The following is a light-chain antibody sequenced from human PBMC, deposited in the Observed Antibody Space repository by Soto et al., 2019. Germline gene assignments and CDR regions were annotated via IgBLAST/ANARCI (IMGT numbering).Light chain of an antibody. CDR2: EGT. J-gene: IGLJ2*01. CDR1: SDVGSYNL. CDR3: CSSAGDIVVL. V-gene: IGLV2-23*01. Sequence: QSALTQPASVSGSPGQSITISCTSDVGSYNLVSWYHHHQGKAPKRIIYEGTENPSGVSNRFSGFGSGNTASLTIAGLQADDEADYYFCSSAGDIVVLFGGGTKVTVL.